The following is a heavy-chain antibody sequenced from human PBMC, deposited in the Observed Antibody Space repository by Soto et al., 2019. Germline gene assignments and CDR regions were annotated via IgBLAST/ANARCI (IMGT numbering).Heavy chain of an antibody. CDR2: IYHSGSA. CDR1: VGSVSSGSYY. D-gene: IGHD4-4*01. J-gene: IGHJ4*02. CDR3: ATVSLQLTTMDY. V-gene: IGHV4-61*01. Sequence: PSETLSLTCIVSVGSVSSGSYYWNWIRQPPGKGLEWIASIYHSGSADYNPSLKRRVTISVDTSKNQFSLKLGSVTAADSAVYYCATVSLQLTTMDYWGQGALVTVSS.